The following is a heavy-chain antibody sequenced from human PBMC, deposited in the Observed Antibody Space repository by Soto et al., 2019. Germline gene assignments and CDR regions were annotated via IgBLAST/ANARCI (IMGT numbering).Heavy chain of an antibody. CDR3: AIFGVVSPLDY. Sequence: QVQLVQSGAEVKKPGSSVKVSCKASGGTFSSYTISWVRQAPGQGLEWMGRIIPILGIANYAQKFQGRVTITANKSTSTAYMELSSLRSEDTAVYYCAIFGVVSPLDYWGQGTLVTVSS. V-gene: IGHV1-69*02. CDR1: GGTFSSYT. CDR2: IIPILGIA. D-gene: IGHD3-3*01. J-gene: IGHJ4*02.